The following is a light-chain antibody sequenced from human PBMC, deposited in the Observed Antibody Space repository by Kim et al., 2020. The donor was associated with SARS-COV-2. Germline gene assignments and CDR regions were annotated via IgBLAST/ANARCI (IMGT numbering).Light chain of an antibody. J-gene: IGLJ3*02. CDR1: SSDVGGYNY. V-gene: IGLV2-11*01. CDR3: CSYASSYTLV. Sequence: QSALTQPLSVSGSPGQSVNISCTGTSSDVGGYNYVSWYQQHPGKTPKLMIYDVSKRPSGVPDRFSGSKSGNTASLTISGLQAEDEADYYCCSYASSYTLVFGGGTQLTVL. CDR2: DVS.